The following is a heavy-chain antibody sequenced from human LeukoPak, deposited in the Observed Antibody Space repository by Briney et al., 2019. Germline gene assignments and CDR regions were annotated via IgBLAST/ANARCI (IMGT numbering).Heavy chain of an antibody. CDR2: IIPIFGTA. Sequence: SVKVSCKASGYTFTSYGISGVRQAPGQGLEWMGRIIPIFGTANYAQKFQGRVTITTDESTSTAYMELSSLRSEDTAAYYGARGPYGEFDYWGQGTLVTVSS. D-gene: IGHD4-17*01. J-gene: IGHJ4*02. CDR3: ARGPYGEFDY. CDR1: GYTFTSYG. V-gene: IGHV1-69*05.